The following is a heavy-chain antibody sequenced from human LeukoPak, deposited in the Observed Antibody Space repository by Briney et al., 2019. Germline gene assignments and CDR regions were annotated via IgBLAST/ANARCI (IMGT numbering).Heavy chain of an antibody. CDR2: ISAYNGNT. CDR1: GYTFTSYG. Sequence: ASVKVSCKASGYTFTSYGISWVRQAPGQGLEWMGWISAYNGNTNYAQKLQGRVTMTTDTSTSTAYMELRSLRSDDTAVYYCARPVYYDSSGYYLDYWGQGTPVTVSS. CDR3: ARPVYYDSSGYYLDY. J-gene: IGHJ4*02. D-gene: IGHD3-22*01. V-gene: IGHV1-18*01.